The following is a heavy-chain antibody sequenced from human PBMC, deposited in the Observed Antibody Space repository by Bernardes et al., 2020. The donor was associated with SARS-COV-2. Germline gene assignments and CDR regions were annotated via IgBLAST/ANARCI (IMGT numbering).Heavy chain of an antibody. CDR1: GFTVSSNY. CDR2: IYSGGNT. CDR3: AKDVRSGSYSDAFDI. Sequence: GSLRLSCAASGFTVSSNYMSWVRQAPGKGLEWVSVIYSGGNTYYADSVKGRFTISRDNSKNTLYLQMNSLRAEDTAVYYCAKDVRSGSYSDAFDIWGQGTMVTVSS. J-gene: IGHJ3*02. V-gene: IGHV3-66*01. D-gene: IGHD1-26*01.